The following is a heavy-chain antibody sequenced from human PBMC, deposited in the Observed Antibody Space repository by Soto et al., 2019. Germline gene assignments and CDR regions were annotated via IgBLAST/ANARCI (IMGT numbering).Heavy chain of an antibody. V-gene: IGHV3-73*02. CDR3: TSLLGIAAAGYFDY. Sequence: EVQLVESGGGLVQPGGSLKLSCAASGFTFSGPAMHWVRQASGKGLEWVGRIRSKANSYATAYAASVKGRFTISRDDSKNTAYLQMNSLKTEDTAVYYCTSLLGIAAAGYFDYWGQGTLVTVSS. CDR2: IRSKANSYAT. J-gene: IGHJ4*02. CDR1: GFTFSGPA. D-gene: IGHD6-13*01.